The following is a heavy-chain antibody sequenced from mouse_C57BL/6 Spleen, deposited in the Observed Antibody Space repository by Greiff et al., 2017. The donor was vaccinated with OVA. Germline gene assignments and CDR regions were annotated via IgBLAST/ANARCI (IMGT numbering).Heavy chain of an antibody. V-gene: IGHV1-80*01. CDR1: GYAFSSYW. CDR2: IYPGDGDT. CDR3: ARWSTMVTTGYYYAMDY. J-gene: IGHJ4*01. Sequence: QVQLQQSGAELVKPGASVKISCKASGYAFSSYWMNWVKQRPGKGLEWIGQIYPGDGDTNYNGKFKGKATLTADKSASTAYMQLSSLTSEDTAVYFCARWSTMVTTGYYYAMDYWGQGTSVTVSS. D-gene: IGHD2-2*01.